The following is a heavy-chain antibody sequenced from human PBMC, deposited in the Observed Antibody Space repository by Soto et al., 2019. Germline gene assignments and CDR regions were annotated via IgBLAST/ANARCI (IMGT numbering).Heavy chain of an antibody. CDR3: ARLSRASFALDV. CDR1: GYSFITDW. Sequence: RGESLKISCKGSGYSFITDWISWVRQMPGKGLEWMGRIDPTDSYTKYSPSFEGHVTISADKSISTAYLQWSSLKASDSAVYYCARLSRASFALDVWGQGTTVTV. J-gene: IGHJ6*02. V-gene: IGHV5-10-1*01. D-gene: IGHD3-16*01. CDR2: IDPTDSYT.